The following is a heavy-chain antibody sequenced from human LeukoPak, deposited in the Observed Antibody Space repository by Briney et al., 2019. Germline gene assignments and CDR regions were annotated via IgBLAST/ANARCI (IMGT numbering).Heavy chain of an antibody. J-gene: IGHJ4*02. V-gene: IGHV1-18*01. Sequence: ASVKVSCKASGYTFTSYGTSWVRQAPGQGLEWMGWISAYNGNTNYAQKLQGRVTMTTDTSTSTAYMELRSLRSDDTAVYYCARIIGPLDVVVPAAIPDYWGQGTLVTVSS. CDR1: GYTFTSYG. CDR3: ARIIGPLDVVVPAAIPDY. CDR2: ISAYNGNT. D-gene: IGHD2-2*01.